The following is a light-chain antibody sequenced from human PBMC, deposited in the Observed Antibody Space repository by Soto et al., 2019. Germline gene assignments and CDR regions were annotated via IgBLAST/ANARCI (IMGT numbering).Light chain of an antibody. J-gene: IGLJ2*01. V-gene: IGLV2-23*02. CDR1: SSDVGSYNL. Sequence: QSVLTQPACVSGSPGQSITISCTGTSSDVGSYNLVSWYQHHPGKAPKLMIYEVSKRPSGVSNRFSGSKSGNTASLTISGLQAEDEADYYCCSYAGSSTVIFGGGTKLTVL. CDR2: EVS. CDR3: CSYAGSSTVI.